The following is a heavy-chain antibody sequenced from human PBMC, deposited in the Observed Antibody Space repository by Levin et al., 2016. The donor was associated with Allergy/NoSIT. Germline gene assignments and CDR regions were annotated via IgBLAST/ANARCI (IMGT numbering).Heavy chain of an antibody. D-gene: IGHD3-3*01. V-gene: IGHV1-8*01. Sequence: WVRQAPGQGLEWMGWMNPNSGNTGYAQKFQGRVTMTRNTSISTAYMELSSLRSEDTAVYYCARGLVTIFGVVIGLDYWGQGTLVTVSS. CDR2: MNPNSGNT. CDR3: ARGLVTIFGVVIGLDY. J-gene: IGHJ4*02.